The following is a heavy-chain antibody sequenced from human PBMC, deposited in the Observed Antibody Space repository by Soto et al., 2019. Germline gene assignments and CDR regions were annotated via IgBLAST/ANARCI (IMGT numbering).Heavy chain of an antibody. Sequence: QVQLVQSGTEVKKPGASVKVSCKASGYSFPSYGISWVRQAPGQGLEWMGWISIHNRNTYYAEKFQGRVTMTAHTSTTAAHLELRSLRSDDAAGYYCARGETLWEWGQGTLVTVSS. V-gene: IGHV1-18*01. CDR2: ISIHNRNT. J-gene: IGHJ4*02. CDR3: ARGETLWE. CDR1: GYSFPSYG. D-gene: IGHD3-16*01.